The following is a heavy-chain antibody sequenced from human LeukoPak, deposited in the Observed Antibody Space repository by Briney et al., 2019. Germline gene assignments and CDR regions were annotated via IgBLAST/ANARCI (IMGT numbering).Heavy chain of an antibody. Sequence: GGSLRLSCATSGFTFTTYWMNWVRQAPGKGLEWVANIKQDGSEKYYVDSVKGRFTISRDNAKNSLYLQMNSLRAEDTAVYYCAKDAPGPYCSSTSCSGAFDIWGQGTMVTVSS. CDR1: GFTFTTYW. CDR3: AKDAPGPYCSSTSCSGAFDI. CDR2: IKQDGSEK. V-gene: IGHV3-7*03. D-gene: IGHD2-2*01. J-gene: IGHJ3*02.